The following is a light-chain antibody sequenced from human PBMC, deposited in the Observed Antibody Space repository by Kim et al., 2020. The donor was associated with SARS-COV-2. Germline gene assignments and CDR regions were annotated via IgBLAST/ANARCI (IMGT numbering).Light chain of an antibody. J-gene: IGLJ2*01. CDR2: QDN. CDR3: QAWDSSTVI. CDR1: KLGDKY. V-gene: IGLV3-1*01. Sequence: SYELTQPPSVSVSPGQTASITCSGDKLGDKYASWYQQKPGQSPVLVIYQDNKRPSEIPERFSGSNSGNTATLTISGTQAMDEADYYCQAWDSSTVIFGGGTQLTVL.